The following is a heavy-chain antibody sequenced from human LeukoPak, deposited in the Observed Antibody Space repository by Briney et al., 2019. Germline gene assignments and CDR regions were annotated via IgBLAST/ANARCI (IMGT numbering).Heavy chain of an antibody. D-gene: IGHD1-1*01. J-gene: IGHJ3*02. V-gene: IGHV4-59*01. Sequence: SETLSLTCTVSGGSISNYYWSWIRQPPGRGLEWIGYIYYSGSTNYNPSLKSRVTISVDTSKNQFSLKLSSVTAADTAVYYCARVTATGTIAFDIWGQGTMVTVSS. CDR2: IYYSGST. CDR1: GGSISNYY. CDR3: ARVTATGTIAFDI.